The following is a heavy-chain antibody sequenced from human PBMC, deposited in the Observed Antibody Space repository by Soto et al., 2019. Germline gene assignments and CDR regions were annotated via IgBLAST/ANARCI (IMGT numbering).Heavy chain of an antibody. CDR2: TYYRSKWYN. Sequence: SPTLSLTCDISGDSVSSNSAGWNWIRQTPSRGLEWLGRTYYRSKWYNNYAVSVKSRVSVNPDTAKNQFSLQLNSVTPEDTAVYYCARGSWDDVSGHYYMDVWGQGTTVTVSS. CDR1: GDSVSSNSAG. CDR3: ARGSWDDVSGHYYMDV. V-gene: IGHV6-1*01. D-gene: IGHD1-1*01. J-gene: IGHJ6*03.